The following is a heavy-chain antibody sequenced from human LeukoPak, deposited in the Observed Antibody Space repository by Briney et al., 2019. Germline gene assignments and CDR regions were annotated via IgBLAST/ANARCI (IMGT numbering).Heavy chain of an antibody. CDR1: GYAFTSLD. V-gene: IGHV1-8*01. Sequence: ASVTVSCKASGYAFTSLDINWVRQATGQGLEWMGWMNPNSGYTGSAQKFQGRLTMTRDTSISTAYMELTSLTSEDTAMYYCARVAGSADYWGQGTLVTVSS. CDR2: MNPNSGYT. J-gene: IGHJ4*02. D-gene: IGHD6-19*01. CDR3: ARVAGSADY.